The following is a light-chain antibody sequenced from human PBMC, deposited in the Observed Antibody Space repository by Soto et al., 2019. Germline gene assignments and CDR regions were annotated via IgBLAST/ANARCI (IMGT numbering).Light chain of an antibody. J-gene: IGLJ2*01. Sequence: VLTQPPSVSVAPGQTARITCGGNNIGRKSVHWYQQKPGQAPVLVIYDDRDRPSGIPERVSGSNSENTATLTISRVEAGDEADYYCQVWDTSTVVFGGGTKLTVL. CDR2: DDR. V-gene: IGLV3-21*02. CDR1: NIGRKS. CDR3: QVWDTSTVV.